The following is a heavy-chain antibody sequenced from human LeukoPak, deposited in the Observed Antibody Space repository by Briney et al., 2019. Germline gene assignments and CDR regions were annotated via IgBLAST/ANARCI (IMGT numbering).Heavy chain of an antibody. D-gene: IGHD5-24*01. V-gene: IGHV4-59*12. J-gene: IGHJ3*02. Sequence: SETLSLTCTVSGGSISSYYWSWIRQPPGKGLEWIGYIYYSGSTNYNPSLKSRVTISVDTSKNQFSLKLSSVTAADTAVYYCARDLGGRDGYNSAFDIWGQGTMVTVSS. CDR3: ARDLGGRDGYNSAFDI. CDR1: GGSISSYY. CDR2: IYYSGST.